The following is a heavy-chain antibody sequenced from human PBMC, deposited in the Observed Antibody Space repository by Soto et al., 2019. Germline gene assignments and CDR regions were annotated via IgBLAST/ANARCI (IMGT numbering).Heavy chain of an antibody. CDR3: ARDRGYCSSTSCSFCP. CDR2: ISYDGSNK. Sequence: QVQLVESGGVVVQPGRSLRLSCAASGFTFSSYAMHWVRQAPGKGLEWVAVISYDGSNKYYADSVKGRFTISRDNSKNTLYLQMNSLRAEDTAVYYCARDRGYCSSTSCSFCPWGQGTLVTVSS. CDR1: GFTFSSYA. J-gene: IGHJ5*02. D-gene: IGHD2-2*01. V-gene: IGHV3-30-3*01.